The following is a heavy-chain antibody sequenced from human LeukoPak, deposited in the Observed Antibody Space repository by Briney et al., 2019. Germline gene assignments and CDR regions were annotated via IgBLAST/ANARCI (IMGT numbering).Heavy chain of an antibody. V-gene: IGHV4-34*01. CDR3: ARDRLYGWDAFDI. J-gene: IGHJ3*02. CDR1: GGSFSGYY. Sequence: SETLSLTCAVYGGSFSGYYWSWIRQPPGKGLEWIGEINHSGSTNYNPSLKSRVTISVDTSKNQFSLKLSSVTAADTAVYYCARDRLYGWDAFDIWGQGTMVTVSS. CDR2: INHSGST. D-gene: IGHD6-19*01.